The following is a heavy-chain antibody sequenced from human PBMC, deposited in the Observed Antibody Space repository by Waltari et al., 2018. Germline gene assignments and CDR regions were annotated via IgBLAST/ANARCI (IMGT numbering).Heavy chain of an antibody. Sequence: RLQLQESGPGLVKPSETLSLTYTVAGGSINNHKDFWDWSRQAPGKGRWWIGSSYSGGTSFYNPSLQSRVPLSVDTSTNQFALRRNAVTAADTAVSYCARDRAQAMVGAYRHFDYWGQGAQVTVSS. D-gene: IGHD5-18*01. J-gene: IGHJ4*02. CDR3: ARDRAQAMVGAYRHFDY. CDR1: GGSINNHKDF. V-gene: IGHV4-39*06. CDR2: SYSGGTS.